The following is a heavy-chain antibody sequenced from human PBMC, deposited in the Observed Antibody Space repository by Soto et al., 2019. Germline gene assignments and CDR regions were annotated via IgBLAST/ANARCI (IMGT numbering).Heavy chain of an antibody. CDR2: IDPSDSYT. D-gene: IGHD5-12*01. V-gene: IGHV5-10-1*01. CDR1: GYSFTSYW. CDR3: ARRGYSGYYYYYGMDV. Sequence: PGESLKISCKGSGYSFTSYWISWVRQMPGKGLEWMGRIDPSDSYTNYSPSFQGHVTTSADKSISTAYLQWSSLKASDTAMYYCARRGYSGYYYYYGMDVWGQGTTVTVSS. J-gene: IGHJ6*02.